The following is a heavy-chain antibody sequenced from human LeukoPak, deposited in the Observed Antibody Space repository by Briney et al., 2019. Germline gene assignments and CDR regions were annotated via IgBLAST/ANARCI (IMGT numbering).Heavy chain of an antibody. CDR2: MNPNSGNT. Sequence: ASVKVSCKASGYTFTSYDINWVRQATGQGLEWMGWMNPNSGNTGYAQKFQGRVTITRNTSISTAYMELSSLRSEDTAVYYCARVEVNWNYVRRYYYYMDVWGKGTTVTVSS. V-gene: IGHV1-8*03. CDR3: ARVEVNWNYVRRYYYYMDV. J-gene: IGHJ6*03. D-gene: IGHD1-7*01. CDR1: GYTFTSYD.